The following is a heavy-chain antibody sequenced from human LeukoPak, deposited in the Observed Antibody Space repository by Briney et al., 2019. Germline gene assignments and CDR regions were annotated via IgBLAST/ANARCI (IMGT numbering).Heavy chain of an antibody. CDR3: ARDYYDSSGYYYFDY. CDR1: GFTVSSNY. J-gene: IGHJ4*02. CDR2: IYSGGST. V-gene: IGHV3-53*01. Sequence: GGSLRLSCAASGFTVSSNYMSWVRQAPGKGLEWVSVIYSGGSTYYADSVKGRFTISRDNSKNTLYLQMNSLRAEDTAVYYCARDYYDSSGYYYFDYWGQGTLVTVSS. D-gene: IGHD3-22*01.